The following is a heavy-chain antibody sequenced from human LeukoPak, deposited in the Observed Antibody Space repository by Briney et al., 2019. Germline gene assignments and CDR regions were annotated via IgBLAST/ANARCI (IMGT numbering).Heavy chain of an antibody. CDR2: IYYSGRT. V-gene: IGHV4-39*01. Sequence: SETLSLTCTASGGSISSTNYYWGWIRQPPGKGLEWIGTIYYSGRTYYNPSLKSRVTISVDTSKNQFSLKLSSVTAADTAVYYCARHYCSSITCYSDYWGQGTLVTVSS. CDR3: ARHYCSSITCYSDY. D-gene: IGHD2-2*01. J-gene: IGHJ4*02. CDR1: GGSISSTNYY.